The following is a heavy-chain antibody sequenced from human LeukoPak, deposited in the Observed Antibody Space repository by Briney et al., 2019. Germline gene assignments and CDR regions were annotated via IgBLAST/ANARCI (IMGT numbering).Heavy chain of an antibody. CDR3: ARGSGVWASSDSASGDIAAHRPYYYMDV. D-gene: IGHD6-13*01. Sequence: SETLSLTCAVYGGSFSGYYWSWIRQPPGKGLEWIGEINHSGSTNYNPSLKSRVTISVDTSKNQFSLKLSSVTAADTAVCYCARGSGVWASSDSASGDIAAHRPYYYMDVWGKGTTVTVSS. CDR2: INHSGST. J-gene: IGHJ6*03. V-gene: IGHV4-34*01. CDR1: GGSFSGYY.